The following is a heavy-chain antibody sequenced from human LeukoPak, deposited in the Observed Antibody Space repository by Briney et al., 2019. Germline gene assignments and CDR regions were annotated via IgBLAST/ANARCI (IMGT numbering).Heavy chain of an antibody. CDR2: IYSGGST. CDR3: ARDRVAGTFGY. D-gene: IGHD6-19*01. V-gene: IGHV3-66*01. Sequence: TGGSLRLSCAASGFTVSSNYMSWVRQAPGKGLEWVSVIYSGGSTYYADSVKGRFTISRDNSKNTLYLQMNSLRAEDTAVYYCARDRVAGTFGYWGQGTLVTVSS. J-gene: IGHJ4*02. CDR1: GFTVSSNY.